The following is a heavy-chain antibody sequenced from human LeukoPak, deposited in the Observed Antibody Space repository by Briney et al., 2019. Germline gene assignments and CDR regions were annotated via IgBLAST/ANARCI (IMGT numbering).Heavy chain of an antibody. V-gene: IGHV1-3*03. Sequence: ASVKVSSKASGYTFTSYAMHWVRQAPGQRLEWMGWINAGNGNTKYSQEFQGRVTITRDTSASTAYMELSSLRSEDMAVYYCARGYNWNWVYFFDYWGQGTLVTVSS. CDR3: ARGYNWNWVYFFDY. CDR2: INAGNGNT. J-gene: IGHJ4*02. D-gene: IGHD1-7*01. CDR1: GYTFTSYA.